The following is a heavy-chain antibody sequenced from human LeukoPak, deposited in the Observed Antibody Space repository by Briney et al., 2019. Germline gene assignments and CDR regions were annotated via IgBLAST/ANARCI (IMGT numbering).Heavy chain of an antibody. CDR1: GFTFSSYS. V-gene: IGHV3-48*04. J-gene: IGHJ4*02. CDR2: ISSSSSTI. Sequence: GGSLRLSCAASGFTFSSYSMNWVRQAPGKGLEWVSYISSSSSTIYYADSVKGRFTISRDNAKTSVSLQMNSLRAEDTAVYYCTRAVQNSVRFDYWGQGTLVTVSS. CDR3: TRAVQNSVRFDY. D-gene: IGHD5/OR15-5a*01.